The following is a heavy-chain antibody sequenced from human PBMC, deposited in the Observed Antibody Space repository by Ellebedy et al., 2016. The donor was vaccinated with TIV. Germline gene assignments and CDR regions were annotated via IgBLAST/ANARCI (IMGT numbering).Heavy chain of an antibody. D-gene: IGHD3-10*01. Sequence: ASVKVSCEASGYTLTDDYVHWVRQAPGQGLEWMGCIDPRSGGTEYEQKFRGRVTMTSDSFLSTVYMQLTRLGSDDTAVYYCARMSGSPRGYWGQGTLVTVSS. J-gene: IGHJ4*02. V-gene: IGHV1-2*02. CDR1: GYTLTDDY. CDR2: IDPRSGGT. CDR3: ARMSGSPRGY.